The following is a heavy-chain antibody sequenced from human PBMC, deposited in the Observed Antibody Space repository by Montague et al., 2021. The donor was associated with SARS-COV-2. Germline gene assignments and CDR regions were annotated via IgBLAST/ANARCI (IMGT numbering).Heavy chain of an antibody. CDR2: IWFDGSKK. Sequence: SLRLSCATSGFYFNSYGMHWVCQAPGKGLEWVAVIWFDGSKKYYVDSVKGRFTTSRDKSKNMLYLQMNSLRAEDTAIYFCVRDYGDYGEEFLDYWGQGTPVTVSS. J-gene: IGHJ4*02. D-gene: IGHD4-17*01. CDR3: VRDYGDYGEEFLDY. CDR1: GFYFNSYG. V-gene: IGHV3-33*08.